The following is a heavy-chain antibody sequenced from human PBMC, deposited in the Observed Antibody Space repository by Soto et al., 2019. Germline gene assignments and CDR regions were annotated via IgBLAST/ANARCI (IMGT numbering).Heavy chain of an antibody. J-gene: IGHJ4*02. CDR2: INHSGST. CDR3: ARGGLKVYARFDY. CDR1: GGSFSGYY. V-gene: IGHV4-34*01. D-gene: IGHD2-8*01. Sequence: QVQLQQWGAGLLKPSETLSLTCAVYGGSFSGYYWSWIRQPPGKGLEWIGEINHSGSTKYNPSLKSRVTISGDTSKNQFSLRLGSVTATDTALYYCARGGLKVYARFDYWGLGTLVTVSS.